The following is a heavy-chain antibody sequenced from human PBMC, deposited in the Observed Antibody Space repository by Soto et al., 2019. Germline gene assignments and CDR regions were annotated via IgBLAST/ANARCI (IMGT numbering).Heavy chain of an antibody. V-gene: IGHV5-51*01. CDR1: GYSFPSHW. J-gene: IGHJ5*02. CDR3: ARHETQQLVNWFDP. CDR2: IYPGDSDV. Sequence: EVQLVQSAAEVKKPGESLRISCKGSGYSFPSHWIGWVRQMPGKGLEWMGMIYPGDSDVRYSPSFEGQVTISADKSISTAYLQWNSLKASDTGMYYCARHETQQLVNWFDPWGQGTLVIVSS. D-gene: IGHD6-13*01.